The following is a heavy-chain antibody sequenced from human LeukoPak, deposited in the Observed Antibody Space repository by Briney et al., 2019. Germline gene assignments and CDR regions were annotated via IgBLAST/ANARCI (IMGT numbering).Heavy chain of an antibody. CDR1: GFTFSNYA. CDR3: ARGRAGSSWYWAGRYYYYYYYMDV. Sequence: GGSLRLSCAASGFTFSNYAMHWVRQAPGKGLEWVAVISYDGSNKNYGDSVKGRFTISRDNAKNSLYLQMNSLRAEDTAVYYCARGRAGSSWYWAGRYYYYYYYMDVWGKGTTVTVSS. D-gene: IGHD6-13*01. CDR2: ISYDGSNK. J-gene: IGHJ6*03. V-gene: IGHV3-30*04.